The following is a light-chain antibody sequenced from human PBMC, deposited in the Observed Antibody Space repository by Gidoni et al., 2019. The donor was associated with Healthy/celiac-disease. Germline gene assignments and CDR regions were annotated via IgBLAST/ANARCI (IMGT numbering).Light chain of an antibody. V-gene: IGLV2-14*01. CDR2: DVS. CDR3: SSYTSSSTVV. Sequence: QSALTQPASVSVSPGQSITISCTGTSSDVGGYNYVSWYQQHRGKAPKLMIYDVSNRPSGVSNRFSGSKSGNTASLTISGLQAEDEADYYCSSYTSSSTVVFGGGTKLTVL. J-gene: IGLJ2*01. CDR1: SSDVGGYNY.